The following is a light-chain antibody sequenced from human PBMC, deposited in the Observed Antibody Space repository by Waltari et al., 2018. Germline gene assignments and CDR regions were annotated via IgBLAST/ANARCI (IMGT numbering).Light chain of an antibody. CDR2: DAS. CDR1: QGISSY. V-gene: IGKV1-8*01. CDR3: LQYGRHWA. Sequence: AIRMTQSPSSLSASTGDRVTITCRASQGISSYLAWYQQKPGKAPKLLIYDASTLQNGVPSRFSGSGSGTDFTLTISCLQSEDFATYYCLQYGRHWAFGPGTKVEI. J-gene: IGKJ1*01.